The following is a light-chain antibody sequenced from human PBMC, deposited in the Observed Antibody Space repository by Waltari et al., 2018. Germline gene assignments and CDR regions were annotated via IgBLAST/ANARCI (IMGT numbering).Light chain of an antibody. CDR2: EVS. CDR3: CSFAGSSTS. CDR1: STDLGTYKL. V-gene: IGLV2-23*02. Sequence: QSALPQPASVSGSPGQSITISCSNTSTDLGTYKLVSWYQQRPGKAPKLVIYEVSARPSGVSNRFSGSKSGDTASLTISGLQAEDEADYYCCSFAGSSTSFGTGTTVTVL. J-gene: IGLJ1*01.